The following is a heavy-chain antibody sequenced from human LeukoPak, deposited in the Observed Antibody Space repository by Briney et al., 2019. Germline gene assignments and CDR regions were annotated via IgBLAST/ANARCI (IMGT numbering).Heavy chain of an antibody. CDR1: GGSISSGDYY. CDR3: ARENGLTVTTGRCTLGCFDL. D-gene: IGHD4-17*01. V-gene: IGHV4-30-4*01. CDR2: IYYSGST. Sequence: SETLSLTCTVSGGSISSGDYYWSWIRQPPGKGLEWIGYIYYSGSTYYNPSLKSRVTISVDTSKNQFSLKLSSVTAADTAVYYCARENGLTVTTGRCTLGCFDLWGRGTLVTVSS. J-gene: IGHJ2*01.